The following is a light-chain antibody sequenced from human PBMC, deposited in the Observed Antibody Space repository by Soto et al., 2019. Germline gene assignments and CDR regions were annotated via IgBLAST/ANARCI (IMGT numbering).Light chain of an antibody. CDR3: KQYGSSPLT. CDR2: DST. J-gene: IGKJ4*01. Sequence: VLTQSPATLSLSPGERATLSCRASQSIHTSLAWYQQKPGQPPRLVVYDSTLRATGIQDRFSGSGSGTDFTLTISRLEPEDFAVYYCKQYGSSPLTFGGGTKVDIK. V-gene: IGKV3-20*01. CDR1: QSIHTS.